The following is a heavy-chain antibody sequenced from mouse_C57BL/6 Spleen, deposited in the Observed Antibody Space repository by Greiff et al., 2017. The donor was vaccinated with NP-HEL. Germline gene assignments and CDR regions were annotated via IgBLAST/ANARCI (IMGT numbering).Heavy chain of an antibody. Sequence: EVQLQQSGAELVRPGASVKLSCTASGFNIKHYYMHWVKQRPEQGLEWIGRIDPEDGDTEYAPKFQGKATMTADTSSNTAYLQLSSLTSEDTAVYYCTSYYYGSSLLSYWGQGTLVTVSA. CDR2: IDPEDGDT. CDR1: GFNIKHYY. J-gene: IGHJ3*01. CDR3: TSYYYGSSLLSY. V-gene: IGHV14-1*01. D-gene: IGHD1-1*01.